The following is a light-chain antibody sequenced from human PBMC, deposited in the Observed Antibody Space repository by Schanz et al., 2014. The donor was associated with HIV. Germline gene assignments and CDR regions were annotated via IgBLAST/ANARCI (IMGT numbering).Light chain of an antibody. CDR2: RAS. V-gene: IGKV3-20*01. Sequence: EIALTQSPGTLSLSPGERATLSCRASQSVSSNYLAWYQQKPGQAPRLLIYRASTRATGIPDRFSGSGSGTDFTLTISRLEPEDFAVYYCQHYGGSPAVTFGGGTKVEIK. CDR3: QHYGGSPAVT. J-gene: IGKJ4*01. CDR1: QSVSSNY.